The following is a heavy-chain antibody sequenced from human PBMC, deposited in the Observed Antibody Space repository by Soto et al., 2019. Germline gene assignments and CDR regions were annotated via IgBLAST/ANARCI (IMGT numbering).Heavy chain of an antibody. J-gene: IGHJ4*02. CDR2: ISAYNGNT. CDR1: GYTCISYV. D-gene: IGHD1-20*01. CDR3: ARWEYNWNPTPPDY. V-gene: IGHV1-18*04. Sequence: GASVKVSCKAAGYTCISYVFSWVRQALGQGLESMGWISAYNGNTNYAQKLQGRVTMTTDTSTSTAYMELRSPRSDDTAVYYCARWEYNWNPTPPDYWGQGTLVTVSS.